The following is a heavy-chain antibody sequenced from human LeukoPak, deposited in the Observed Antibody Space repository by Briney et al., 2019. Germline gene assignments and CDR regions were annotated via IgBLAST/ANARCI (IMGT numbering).Heavy chain of an antibody. J-gene: IGHJ4*02. Sequence: LPGGSLRLSCAASGFTFSSYGMHWVRQAPGKGLEWVAVIWYDGSNKYYADSVKGRFTISRDNSKNTLYLQMNSLRAEDTAVYYCARDQSALYYFDYWGQGTLVTVSS. CDR3: ARDQSALYYFDY. CDR2: IWYDGSNK. CDR1: GFTFSSYG. D-gene: IGHD2-2*01. V-gene: IGHV3-33*01.